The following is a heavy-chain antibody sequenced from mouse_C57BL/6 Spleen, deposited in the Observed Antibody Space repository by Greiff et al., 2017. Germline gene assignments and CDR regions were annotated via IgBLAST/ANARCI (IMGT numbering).Heavy chain of an antibody. CDR2: IYPGSGST. V-gene: IGHV1-55*01. J-gene: IGHJ3*01. D-gene: IGHD2-4*01. CDR1: GYTFTSYW. Sequence: QVQLKQPGAELVKPGASVKMSCKASGYTFTSYWITWVKQRPGQGLEWIGDIYPGSGSTNYNEKFKSKATLTVDTSSSTAYMQLSSLTSEDSAVYYCARGNYDYDEGFAYWGQGTLVTVSA. CDR3: ARGNYDYDEGFAY.